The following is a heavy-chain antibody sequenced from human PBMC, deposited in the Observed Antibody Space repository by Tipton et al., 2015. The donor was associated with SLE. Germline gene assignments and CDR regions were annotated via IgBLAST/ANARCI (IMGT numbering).Heavy chain of an antibody. CDR2: FYSSGTR. CDR3: ARFPGGSYYYYTLDV. D-gene: IGHD1-26*01. CDR1: GGSISSNNYY. Sequence: TLSLTCNVSGGSISSNNYYWGWIRQPPGKGLEWVGSFYSSGTRHYNPSLESRVTISVDTSKNQLSLRLSSVTATDTAVYYCARFPGGSYYYYTLDVCGQGTTVTVSS. J-gene: IGHJ6*02. V-gene: IGHV4-39*07.